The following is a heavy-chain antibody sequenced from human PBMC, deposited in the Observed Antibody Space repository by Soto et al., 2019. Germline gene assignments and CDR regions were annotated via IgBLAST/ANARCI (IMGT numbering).Heavy chain of an antibody. CDR1: GFTFSTYS. V-gene: IGHV3-48*01. CDR2: ISSGSSTI. CDR3: TRSAYMDV. D-gene: IGHD2-2*01. J-gene: IGHJ6*03. Sequence: GGSLRLSCAASGFTFSTYSMNWVRQAPGKGLEWVSYISSGSSTIYYADYVKGRFTISRDNAKNSLYLQIDSLRAEETAVYDATRSAYMDVGGTGTTVT.